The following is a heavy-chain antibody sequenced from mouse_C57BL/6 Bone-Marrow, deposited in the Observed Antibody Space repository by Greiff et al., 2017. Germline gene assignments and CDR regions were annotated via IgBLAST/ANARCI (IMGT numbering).Heavy chain of an antibody. V-gene: IGHV1-9*01. D-gene: IGHD2-5*01. CDR2: ILPGSGST. Sequence: QVQLKQSGAELMKPGASVKLSCKATGYTFTGYWIEWVKQRPGHGLEWIGEILPGSGSTNYNEKFKGKATFTEDTSSNTAYMQLSSLTTEDSAIYYSARSGAIVTTNFDYWGQGTTLTVSS. CDR1: GYTFTGYW. J-gene: IGHJ2*01. CDR3: ARSGAIVTTNFDY.